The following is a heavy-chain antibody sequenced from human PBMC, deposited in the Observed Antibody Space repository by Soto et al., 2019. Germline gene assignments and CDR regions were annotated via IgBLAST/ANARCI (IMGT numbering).Heavy chain of an antibody. D-gene: IGHD3-22*01. J-gene: IGHJ3*02. CDR3: AKDLSGYYDSSDFAFDI. CDR1: GFTFSSYG. CDR2: ISYDGSNK. Sequence: QVQLVESGGGVVQPGRSLRLSCAASGFTFSSYGMHWVRQAPGKGLEWVAVISYDGSNKYYADSVKGRFTISRDNSKNTLYLQMNSLRAEDTAVYYCAKDLSGYYDSSDFAFDIWGQGTMVTVSS. V-gene: IGHV3-30*18.